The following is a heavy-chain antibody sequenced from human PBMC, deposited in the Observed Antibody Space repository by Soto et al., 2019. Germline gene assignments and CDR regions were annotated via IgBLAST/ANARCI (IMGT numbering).Heavy chain of an antibody. CDR2: TTAYNGNT. V-gene: IGHV1-18*01. D-gene: IGHD2-2*01. Sequence: QVQLVQRGAEVKMPGASVKVACKASGYTFINYGISWVRQARGQGLEWMGWTTAYNGNTNYAQKFQDRVTMTTDTSRSTVYMELRRLRSDDTAVYYCARGRLCGRTNCYVDIIDIWGQGTTVTVSS. J-gene: IGHJ6*02. CDR1: GYTFINYG. CDR3: ARGRLCGRTNCYVDIIDI.